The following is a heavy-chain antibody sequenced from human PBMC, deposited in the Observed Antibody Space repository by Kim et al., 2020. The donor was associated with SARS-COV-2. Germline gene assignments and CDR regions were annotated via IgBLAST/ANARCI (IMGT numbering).Heavy chain of an antibody. Sequence: TSYGKEFQGRVTMTRETSTSTVYMGLSSLRSEDTAVYYCARDNPDYGMDVWGQGTTVTVSS. CDR2: T. J-gene: IGHJ6*02. V-gene: IGHV1-46*01. CDR3: ARDNPDYGMDV.